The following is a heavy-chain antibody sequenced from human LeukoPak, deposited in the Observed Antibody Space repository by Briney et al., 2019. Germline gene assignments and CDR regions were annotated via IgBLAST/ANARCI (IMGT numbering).Heavy chain of an antibody. CDR1: GGSFSGYY. V-gene: IGHV4-34*01. D-gene: IGHD3-9*01. Sequence: PSETRSLTCAVYGGSFSGYYWSWIRQPPGKGLEWIGETNHSGSTNYNPSLKSRVTISVDTSKNQFSLKLSSVTAADTAVYYCARGGGRYFDWLSPKYFDYWGQGTLVTVSS. CDR3: ARGGGRYFDWLSPKYFDY. J-gene: IGHJ4*02. CDR2: TNHSGST.